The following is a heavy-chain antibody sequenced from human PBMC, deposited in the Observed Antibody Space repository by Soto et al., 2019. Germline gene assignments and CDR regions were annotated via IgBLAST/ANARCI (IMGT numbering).Heavy chain of an antibody. Sequence: PGGSLRLSCAASGFTFSNYWMHWVRQVPGKGLVWVSRINSDGRTTNYTDSVKGRFIISRDNAKSTAYLQMNSLRTEDTAVYYCLPGITVAGPDYWGQGTLVTVSS. CDR1: GFTFSNYW. J-gene: IGHJ4*02. CDR3: LPGITVAGPDY. CDR2: INSDGRTT. V-gene: IGHV3-74*01. D-gene: IGHD6-19*01.